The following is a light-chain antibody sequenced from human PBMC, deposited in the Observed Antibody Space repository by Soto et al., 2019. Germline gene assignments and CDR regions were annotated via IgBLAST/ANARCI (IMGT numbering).Light chain of an antibody. CDR2: EVS. Sequence: QSALTQPASVSRSPGQSITISCTGTSSDVGGYNYVSWYQQHPGKAPKLMIYEVSNRLSGVSNRFSGSKSGNTASLTISGLQAEDEADYYCSSYTSSSTLVFGAGTKVTVL. CDR3: SSYTSSSTLV. J-gene: IGLJ1*01. V-gene: IGLV2-14*01. CDR1: SSDVGGYNY.